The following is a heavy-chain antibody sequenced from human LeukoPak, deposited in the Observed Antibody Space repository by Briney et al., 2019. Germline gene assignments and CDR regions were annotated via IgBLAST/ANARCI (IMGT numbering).Heavy chain of an antibody. D-gene: IGHD6-19*01. CDR3: ALGYTTGWYYFDL. Sequence: PSETLSLTCSVSGGSIINRSYYWGWSRQPPGKGLEWIGIIYYSGSTDYNPSLKSRVTISVDTSKNQFSLNVRTVTGADTAMYYCALGYTTGWYYFDLWGRGTLVTVSS. J-gene: IGHJ2*01. CDR2: IYYSGST. V-gene: IGHV4-39*01. CDR1: GGSIINRSYY.